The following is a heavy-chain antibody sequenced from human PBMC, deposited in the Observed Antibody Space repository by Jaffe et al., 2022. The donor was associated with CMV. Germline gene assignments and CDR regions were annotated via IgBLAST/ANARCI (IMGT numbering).Heavy chain of an antibody. CDR1: GGSISSSSYY. Sequence: QLQLQESGPGLVQPSETLSLTCTVSGGSISSSSYYWGWIRQPPGMGLEWIGSIYYSENTYYNPSLKSRVTMSVDTSKNQFSLKLSSVTAADTAVYYCASSDYWGQGTLVTVSS. CDR2: IYYSENT. J-gene: IGHJ4*02. V-gene: IGHV4-39*01. CDR3: ASSDY.